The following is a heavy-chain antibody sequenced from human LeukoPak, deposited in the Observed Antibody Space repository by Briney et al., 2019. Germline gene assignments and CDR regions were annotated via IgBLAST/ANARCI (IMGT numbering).Heavy chain of an antibody. CDR2: INPSGGAT. CDR3: ARDRDRSGSDLFDY. J-gene: IGHJ4*02. CDR1: GYTFTSYY. Sequence: ASVTVSCKASGYTFTSYYVHWVRQAPGQGPEWMGIINPSGGATRYAQKFQGRVTMTRDMSTSTVYMDLSSLRSDDKALYYCARDRDRSGSDLFDYWGQGTLVTVSS. D-gene: IGHD3-22*01. V-gene: IGHV1-46*01.